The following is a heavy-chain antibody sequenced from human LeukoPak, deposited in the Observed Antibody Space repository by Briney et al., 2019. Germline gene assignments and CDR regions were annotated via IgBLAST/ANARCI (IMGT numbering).Heavy chain of an antibody. D-gene: IGHD3-22*01. CDR1: GGSISSYY. CDR2: FYYSGRT. Sequence: SETLSLSCTVSGGSISSYYWSWIRQPPGKGLEWIGFFYYSGRTNYNPSVRSRVTILVDTSKNQLSLKVRSVTAADTAVYYCARVGYDRAFDIWGQGTMVTVSS. CDR3: ARVGYDRAFDI. J-gene: IGHJ3*02. V-gene: IGHV4-59*01.